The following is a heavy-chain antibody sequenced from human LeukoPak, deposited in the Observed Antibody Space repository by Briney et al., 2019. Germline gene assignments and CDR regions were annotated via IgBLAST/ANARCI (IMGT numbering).Heavy chain of an antibody. V-gene: IGHV3-23*01. CDR2: ISSRSGST. CDR3: AKLYDSSDYYGPASYYFDY. J-gene: IGHJ4*02. CDR1: GFTFSDYA. D-gene: IGHD3-22*01. Sequence: GGSLRLSCAASGFTFSDYAMSWVRQAPGKGLAWVSSISSRSGSTYYADSVKGRFTISRDNSKNTLYLQMNSLRAEDTAVYYCAKLYDSSDYYGPASYYFDYWGQGTLVTVSS.